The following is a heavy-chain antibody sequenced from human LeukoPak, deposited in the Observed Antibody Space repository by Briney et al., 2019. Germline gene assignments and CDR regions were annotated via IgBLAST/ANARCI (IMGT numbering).Heavy chain of an antibody. J-gene: IGHJ4*02. CDR3: ARDPIWYDSSGQLGY. Sequence: PGGSLRLSCAASGFTFSIYAMSWVRQAPGRGLEWVSSITGNGAGTFYTDSVKGRFTISRDNSKITLCLQMNSLSTEDTAIYYCARDPIWYDSSGQLGYWGQGTLVTVSS. D-gene: IGHD3-22*01. CDR2: ITGNGAGT. V-gene: IGHV3-23*01. CDR1: GFTFSIYA.